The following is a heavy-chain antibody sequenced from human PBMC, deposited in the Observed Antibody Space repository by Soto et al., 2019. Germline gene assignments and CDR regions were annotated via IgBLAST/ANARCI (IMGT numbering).Heavy chain of an antibody. Sequence: GGSLRLSCAASGFTFSSYGMHWVRQAPGKGLEWVAVIWYDGSNKYYADSVKGRFTISRDNSKKTLYLQMNRLRAEDTAVYYCARGGYSYGSFYYGMDVWGQGTTVTVYS. CDR3: ARGGYSYGSFYYGMDV. CDR1: GFTFSSYG. CDR2: IWYDGSNK. J-gene: IGHJ6*02. V-gene: IGHV3-33*01. D-gene: IGHD5-18*01.